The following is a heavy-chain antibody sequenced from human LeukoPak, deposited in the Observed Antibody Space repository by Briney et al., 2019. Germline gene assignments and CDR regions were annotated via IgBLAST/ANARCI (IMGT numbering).Heavy chain of an antibody. J-gene: IGHJ6*02. D-gene: IGHD3-22*01. V-gene: IGHV1-18*01. CDR2: ISTYNGNT. CDR1: GYTFTTYG. CDR3: ARGSGYYDSSGYYYYYGMDV. Sequence: ASVKVSCKASGYTFTTYGISWVRQAPGQGLEWMGWISTYNGNTNYAQKLQGRVTMTTDTSTSTAYMELRSLRSDDTAVYYCARGSGYYDSSGYYYYYGMDVWGQGTTVTVSS.